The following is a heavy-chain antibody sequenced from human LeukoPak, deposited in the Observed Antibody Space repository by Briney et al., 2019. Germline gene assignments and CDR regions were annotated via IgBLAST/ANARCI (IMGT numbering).Heavy chain of an antibody. D-gene: IGHD3-9*01. J-gene: IGHJ4*02. V-gene: IGHV4-4*02. CDR3: ARAQPHDILTGYYIDY. CDR2: IYHSGST. CDR1: GGSISSSNW. Sequence: SGTLSLTCAVSGGSISSSNWWSWVRQPPGKGLGWIGEIYHSGSTNYNPSLKSRVTISVDKSKNQFSLKLSSVTAADTAVYYCARAQPHDILTGYYIDYWGQGTLVTVSS.